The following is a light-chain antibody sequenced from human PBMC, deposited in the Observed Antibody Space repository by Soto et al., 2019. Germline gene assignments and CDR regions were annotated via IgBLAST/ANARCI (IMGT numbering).Light chain of an antibody. J-gene: IGKJ2*01. Sequence: EIVLTQSPATLSLSPGERATLSCRASQSVSSNYLAWYQQKPGQAPRLLIYGASSRATGIPDRFSGSGSGTDFTLTISSLEPEDFAVYYCQQRSNWPQTFGQGTKLEIK. V-gene: IGKV3D-20*02. CDR3: QQRSNWPQT. CDR2: GAS. CDR1: QSVSSNY.